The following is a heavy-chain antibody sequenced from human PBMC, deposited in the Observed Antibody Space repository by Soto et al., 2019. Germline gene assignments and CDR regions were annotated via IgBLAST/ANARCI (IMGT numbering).Heavy chain of an antibody. CDR3: ARRFFRPAPAMVYYFAY. Sequence: SETLSLTCTVSGGSISSSSYYWGWIRQPPGKGLEWIGSIYYSGSTYYNPSLKSRVTISVDTSKNQFSLKLSSVTAADTAVYYCARRFFRPAPAMVYYFAYWGQGTLVTVSA. J-gene: IGHJ4*02. D-gene: IGHD5-18*01. CDR1: GGSISSSSYY. CDR2: IYYSGST. V-gene: IGHV4-39*01.